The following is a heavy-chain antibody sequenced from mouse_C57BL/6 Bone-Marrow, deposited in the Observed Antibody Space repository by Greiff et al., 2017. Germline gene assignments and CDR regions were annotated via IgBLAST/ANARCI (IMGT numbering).Heavy chain of an antibody. CDR2: IYPGSGST. D-gene: IGHD2-5*01. J-gene: IGHJ1*03. CDR3: ARPYYSNYWYFDV. V-gene: IGHV1-55*01. CDR1: GYTFTSYW. Sequence: QVQLQQPGAELVKPGASVKMSCKASGYTFTSYWITWVKQRPGQGLEWIGDIYPGSGSTNYHEKFKSKATLTVDTSSSTAYMQLSSLTSEDSAPYYCARPYYSNYWYFDVWGTGTTVTVSS.